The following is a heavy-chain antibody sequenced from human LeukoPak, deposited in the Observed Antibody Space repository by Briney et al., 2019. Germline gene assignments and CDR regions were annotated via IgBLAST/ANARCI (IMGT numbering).Heavy chain of an antibody. CDR3: ARSDPRRAARRYYFDY. CDR1: GGAISSYY. J-gene: IGHJ4*02. Sequence: SGTLSLTCTVSGGAISSYYWSWGRQPPGKGVERIGYIYYSGSTNYNPSLKPRLTISVDTSKNQFSLKLSSVTAADTAVYYCARSDPRRAARRYYFDYWGQGTLVTVSS. D-gene: IGHD6-6*01. CDR2: IYYSGST. V-gene: IGHV4-59*01.